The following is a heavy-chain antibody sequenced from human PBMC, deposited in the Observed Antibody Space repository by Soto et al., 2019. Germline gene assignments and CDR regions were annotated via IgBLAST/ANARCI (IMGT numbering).Heavy chain of an antibody. D-gene: IGHD1-26*01. J-gene: IGHJ5*02. CDR1: GFSFSSYF. CDR2: IWSDGSTR. CDR3: ARDQTGSYPYNWFDP. V-gene: IGHV3-33*08. Sequence: PGGSLRLSCAASGFSFSSYFMHWVRQAPGKGLEWVSVIWSDGSTRYYADSVKGRFTVSRDNSKNTVHLQMNSLRAEDTAVYYCARDQTGSYPYNWFDPWGQGTLVTVS.